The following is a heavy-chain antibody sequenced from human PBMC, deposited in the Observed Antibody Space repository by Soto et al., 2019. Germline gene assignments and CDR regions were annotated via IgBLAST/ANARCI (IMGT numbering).Heavy chain of an antibody. CDR1: GGSIRSFY. CDR3: ARLEWNSGFDY. D-gene: IGHD1-1*01. V-gene: IGHV4-59*08. J-gene: IGHJ4*02. CDR2: IYYSESA. Sequence: PSETLSLTCTVSGGSIRSFYWSWIRQPPGKGLEWIGYIYYSESANSNPSLKSRVTISVDASKNQFSLKLSSVTAADTAVYYCARLEWNSGFDYWGQGTLVTVSS.